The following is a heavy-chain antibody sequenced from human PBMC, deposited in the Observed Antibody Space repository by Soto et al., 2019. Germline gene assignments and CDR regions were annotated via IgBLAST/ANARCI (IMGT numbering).Heavy chain of an antibody. CDR1: GYTFTSYA. CDR3: ARFLRPLWFGELLGSAFDI. V-gene: IGHV1-3*01. J-gene: IGHJ3*02. CDR2: INAGNGNT. Sequence: ASVKVSCKTSGYTFTSYAMHWVRQAPGQRLEWMGWINAGNGNTKYSQKFQGRVTITRDTSASTAYMELSSLRSEDTAVYYCARFLRPLWFGELLGSAFDIWGQGTMVTVS. D-gene: IGHD3-10*01.